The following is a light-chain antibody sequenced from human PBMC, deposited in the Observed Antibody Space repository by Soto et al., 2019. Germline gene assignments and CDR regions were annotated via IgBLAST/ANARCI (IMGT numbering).Light chain of an antibody. CDR2: EVS. CDR3: NSQTTSGIRV. J-gene: IGLJ1*01. V-gene: IGLV2-14*01. CDR1: STDVGDSNH. Sequence: QSALTQPASVSGSPGQSITISCTGTSTDVGDSNHVSWYQHHPGKAPKLIIYEVSYRPSGVSNRFSGSKSAYTASLTISGLQAEDEADYYCNSQTTSGIRVFGTGNKLTVL.